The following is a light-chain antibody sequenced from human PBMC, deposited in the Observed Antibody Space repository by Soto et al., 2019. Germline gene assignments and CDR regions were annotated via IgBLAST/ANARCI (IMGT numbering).Light chain of an antibody. J-gene: IGLJ1*01. Sequence: QSVLTQPASVSGSPGQSITISCTGTSSDVGGYNYVSWYQQHPGKAPKLMIYVVSNRPSGVSNRFSGSTSGNTASLTISGLQPEDEADYYCSSYTTSSTLVFGTGTKLTVL. CDR3: SSYTTSSTLV. CDR1: SSDVGGYNY. V-gene: IGLV2-14*01. CDR2: VVS.